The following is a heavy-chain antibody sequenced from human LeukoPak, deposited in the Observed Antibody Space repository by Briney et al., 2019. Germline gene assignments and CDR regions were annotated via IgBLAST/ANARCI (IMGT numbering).Heavy chain of an antibody. D-gene: IGHD7-27*01. CDR1: GYIFGHNG. V-gene: IGHV1-18*01. CDR3: VGGAPNWGFDF. Sequence: GASVKVSCKTSGYIFGHNGIGWVRQAPGQGPEWMGWISAYNGDTNYAQNFQGRVTMTRYTSVSTAYMELSSLRSEDTAVYYCVGGAPNWGFDFWGQGTLVTVSS. J-gene: IGHJ4*02. CDR2: ISAYNGDT.